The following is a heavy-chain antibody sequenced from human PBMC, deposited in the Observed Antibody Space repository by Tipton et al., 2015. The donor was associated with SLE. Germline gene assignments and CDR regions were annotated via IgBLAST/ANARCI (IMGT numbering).Heavy chain of an antibody. V-gene: IGHV5-51*03. Sequence: VQLVQSGAEEKKPGEALQISCKTSGYSFTNSWIVWFRHMPGKGLECMGMIDPSDSDTRYNPSFQGHITMSIDRSTTTAYLQWRSLKASDTAMYFCARRWVQTVFDYWGQGTLVTVSS. CDR1: GYSFTNSW. CDR2: IDPSDSDT. D-gene: IGHD3-10*01. CDR3: ARRWVQTVFDY. J-gene: IGHJ4*02.